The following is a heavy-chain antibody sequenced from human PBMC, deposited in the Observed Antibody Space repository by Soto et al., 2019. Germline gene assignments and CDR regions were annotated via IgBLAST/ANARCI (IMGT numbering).Heavy chain of an antibody. J-gene: IGHJ4*02. D-gene: IGHD3-9*01. CDR3: AREYYGLLTGYYNDF. CDR2: ISGDGSTT. CDR1: GFPFNTYW. Sequence: QLLESGGGLVQPGGSLRLSCAASGFPFNTYWMHWVRHTPGKGLDWVSRISGDGSTTYYADSVTGRVTVSRDNAKNTLYLHMSGLRAEDTAVYFCAREYYGLLTGYYNDFWGQGTLVSVSS. V-gene: IGHV3-74*01.